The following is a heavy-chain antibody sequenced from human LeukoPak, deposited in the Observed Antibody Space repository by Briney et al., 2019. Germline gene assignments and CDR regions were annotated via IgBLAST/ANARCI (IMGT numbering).Heavy chain of an antibody. J-gene: IGHJ4*02. CDR2: ISTSSSYI. V-gene: IGHV3-21*01. Sequence: PGGSLRLSCAASGFTFNNYNMNWVRQAPGKGLEWVSSISTSSSYIYYADSVKGRFTISRDNAKNSLYLQMNSLRAEDTAVYYCARGGGYCSSGSCPTPDYWGQGTLVTVSS. CDR3: ARGGGYCSSGSCPTPDY. CDR1: GFTFNNYN. D-gene: IGHD2-15*01.